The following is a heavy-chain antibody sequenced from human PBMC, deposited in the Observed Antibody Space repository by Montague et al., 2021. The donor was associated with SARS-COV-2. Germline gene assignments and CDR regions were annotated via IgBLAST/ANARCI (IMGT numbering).Heavy chain of an antibody. V-gene: IGHV2-5*01. CDR3: AHLIRYYDIFTGIPFDY. CDR1: GFSLSTPNVG. CDR2: IYSNDDK. Sequence: PALVKPTQTLTLTCTFSGFSLSTPNVGVGWIRQPPGKALEWLALIYSNDDKRYSPSLQSRLTITKDTSKNQVVLSLTNVDPVDTATYYCAHLIRYYDIFTGIPFDYWGPGTQVTVSS. J-gene: IGHJ4*02. D-gene: IGHD3-9*01.